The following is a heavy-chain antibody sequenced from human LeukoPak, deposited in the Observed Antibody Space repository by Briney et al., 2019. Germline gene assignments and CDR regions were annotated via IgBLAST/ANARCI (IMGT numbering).Heavy chain of an antibody. CDR1: GGSISSGSYY. D-gene: IGHD2-2*01. Sequence: SETLSLTCTVSGGSISSGSYYWSWIRQPAGKGLEWIGRIYTSGSTNYNPSLKSRVTISVDTSKNQFSLKLSSVTAADTAVYYCAREGVVVPAASNWFDPWGQGTLVTVSS. J-gene: IGHJ5*02. CDR2: IYTSGST. CDR3: AREGVVVPAASNWFDP. V-gene: IGHV4-61*02.